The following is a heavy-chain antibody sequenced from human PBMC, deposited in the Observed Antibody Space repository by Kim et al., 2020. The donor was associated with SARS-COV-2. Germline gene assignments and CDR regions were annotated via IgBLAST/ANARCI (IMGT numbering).Heavy chain of an antibody. Sequence: GGSLRLSCAASGFTFSNAWMSWVRQAPGKGLEWVGRIKSKTDGGTTDYAAPVKGRFTISRDDSKNTLYLQMNSLKTEDTAVYYCTTLLSTNEADAFDIWGQGTMVTVSS. CDR2: IKSKTDGGTT. D-gene: IGHD2-2*01. CDR3: TTLLSTNEADAFDI. CDR1: GFTFSNAW. V-gene: IGHV3-15*01. J-gene: IGHJ3*02.